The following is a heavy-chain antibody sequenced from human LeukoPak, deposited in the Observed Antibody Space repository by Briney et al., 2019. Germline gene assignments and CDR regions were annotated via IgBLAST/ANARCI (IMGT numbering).Heavy chain of an antibody. CDR3: ARHGVAVAGSSLYYYMDV. V-gene: IGHV4-59*08. CDR1: GGSISSYY. Sequence: SETLSLTCTVSGGSISSYYWSWIRQPPGKGLEWIAYIYYSGSTNYDPSLKSRVTISVDTSKNQLSLKLSSVTAADTAVYYCARHGVAVAGSSLYYYMDVWGKGTTVTVSS. J-gene: IGHJ6*03. CDR2: IYYSGST. D-gene: IGHD6-19*01.